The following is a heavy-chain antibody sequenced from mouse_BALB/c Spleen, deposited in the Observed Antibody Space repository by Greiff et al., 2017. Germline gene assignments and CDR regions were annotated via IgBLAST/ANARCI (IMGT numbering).Heavy chain of an antibody. Sequence: EVQLVESGGGLVKPGGSLKLSCAASGFTFSDYYMYWVRQTPEKRLEWVATISDGGSYTYYPDSVKGRFTISRDNAKNNLYLQMSSLKSEDTAMYYCARGGGLLDYYAMDYWGQGTSVTVSS. V-gene: IGHV5-4*02. D-gene: IGHD1-1*01. CDR1: GFTFSDYY. J-gene: IGHJ4*01. CDR2: ISDGGSYT. CDR3: ARGGGLLDYYAMDY.